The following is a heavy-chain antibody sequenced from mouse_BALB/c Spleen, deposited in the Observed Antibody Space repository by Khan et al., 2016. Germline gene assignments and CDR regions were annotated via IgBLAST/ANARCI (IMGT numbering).Heavy chain of an antibody. CDR2: IDTYNGGT. CDR1: GYAFTSYN. Sequence: VQLQQSGPELVKPGASVKVSCKASGYAFTSYNMYWVKQSHGKSLEWIGYIDTYNGGTSYNQKFKGKATLTVDKSSTTAYMHLNSLTSEDSAVYYCAREKGVRGAMDYWGQGTSVTVSS. D-gene: IGHD2-14*01. V-gene: IGHV1S135*01. CDR3: AREKGVRGAMDY. J-gene: IGHJ4*01.